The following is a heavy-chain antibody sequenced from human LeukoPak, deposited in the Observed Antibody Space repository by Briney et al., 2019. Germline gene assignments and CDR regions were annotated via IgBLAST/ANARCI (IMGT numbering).Heavy chain of an antibody. D-gene: IGHD2-2*01. CDR2: IGRSGGST. J-gene: IGHJ3*02. V-gene: IGHV3-23*01. Sequence: GGSLRLSCAASGFAFSSYAMSWVRQAPGKGLEWVSGIGRSGGSTYYADSVKGRFTVSRDNSKNTLYLQMNSLRAEDTAVYYCARGSAFTIADIWGQGTMVTVSS. CDR3: ARGSAFTIADI. CDR1: GFAFSSYA.